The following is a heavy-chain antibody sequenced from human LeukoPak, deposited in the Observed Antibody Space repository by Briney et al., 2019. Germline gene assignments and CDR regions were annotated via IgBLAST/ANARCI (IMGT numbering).Heavy chain of an antibody. D-gene: IGHD5-18*01. CDR2: IYYSGST. Sequence: SETLSLTCTVSGGSISSYYWSWIRQPPGKGLEWIGYIYYSGSTNYNPSLKSRVTISVDTSKNQFSLKLSSVTAADTAVYYCARHMGLGYSYGYHYFDYWGQRTLVTVSS. CDR3: ARHMGLGYSYGYHYFDY. V-gene: IGHV4-59*08. J-gene: IGHJ4*02. CDR1: GGSISSYY.